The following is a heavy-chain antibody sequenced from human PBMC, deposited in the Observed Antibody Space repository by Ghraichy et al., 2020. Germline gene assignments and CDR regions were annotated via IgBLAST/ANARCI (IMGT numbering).Heavy chain of an antibody. V-gene: IGHV3-23*01. CDR2: ISGSGGGT. J-gene: IGHJ4*02. Sequence: GGSLRLSCAASGFTFSSYAMSWVRQAPGKGLQWVSTISAISGSGGGTYYADSVKGRFTISRDNSKNTLYLQMNSLRAEDTAVYSCAKGPFHSSGWYFNDYWGQGTLVTVSS. D-gene: IGHD6-19*01. CDR3: AKGPFHSSGWYFNDY. CDR1: GFTFSSYA.